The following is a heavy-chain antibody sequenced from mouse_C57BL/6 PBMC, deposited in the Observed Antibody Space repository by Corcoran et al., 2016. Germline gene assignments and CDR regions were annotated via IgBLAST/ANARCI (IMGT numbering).Heavy chain of an antibody. CDR3: ARVYYGSSYWYFDV. CDR1: GYTFTTYG. D-gene: IGHD1-1*01. J-gene: IGHJ1*03. V-gene: IGHV9-3*01. Sequence: QIQLVQSGPELKKPGETVKISCKASGYTFTTYGMSWVQQAPGKGLKWMGWIHTYSGVPTYADDFKGRFAFSLETSASTAYLQINNLKNEDTATYFCARVYYGSSYWYFDVGGTGTTVTVSS. CDR2: IHTYSGVP.